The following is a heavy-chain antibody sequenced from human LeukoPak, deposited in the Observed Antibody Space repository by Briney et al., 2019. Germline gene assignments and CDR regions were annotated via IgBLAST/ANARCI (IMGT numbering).Heavy chain of an antibody. Sequence: PGGSLRLSCSASGFTFSSYAMHWVRQAPGKGLEYVSAISSNGGSTYYADSVKGRFTISRDNAKNSLYLQMNSLRAEDTAVYYCARGSCGGDCYYDYWGQGTLVTVSS. J-gene: IGHJ4*02. CDR3: ARGSCGGDCYYDY. CDR1: GFTFSSYA. D-gene: IGHD2-21*02. CDR2: ISSNGGST. V-gene: IGHV3-64*04.